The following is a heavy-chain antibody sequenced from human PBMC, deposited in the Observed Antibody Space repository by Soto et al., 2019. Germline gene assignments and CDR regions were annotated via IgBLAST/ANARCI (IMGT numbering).Heavy chain of an antibody. J-gene: IGHJ6*02. CDR2: ISSSGSTI. D-gene: IGHD3-16*01. V-gene: IGHV3-48*03. Sequence: GGSLRLSCAASGFTFSSYEMNWVRQAPGKGLEWVSYISSSGSTIYYADSVKGRFTISRDNAKNSLYLQMNSLRAEDTAVYYCARDMRGWIGGYYYYYGMDVWGQGTTVTVSS. CDR3: ARDMRGWIGGYYYYYGMDV. CDR1: GFTFSSYE.